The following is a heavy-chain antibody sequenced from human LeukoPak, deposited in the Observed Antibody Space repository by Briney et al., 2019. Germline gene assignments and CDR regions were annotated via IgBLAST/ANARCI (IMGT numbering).Heavy chain of an antibody. V-gene: IGHV1-2*06. CDR1: GYTLTGYH. CDR3: ARDLPSTSNWELDY. CDR2: INPHSGGT. D-gene: IGHD7-27*01. J-gene: IGHJ4*02. Sequence: GASVKVSCKASGYTLTGYHLHWVRQAPGQGLEWMGRINPHSGGTHFTQNFQGRVTMTGDTSISTAYMELSRLRSDDTAVYYCARDLPSTSNWELDYWGQGILVTVSS.